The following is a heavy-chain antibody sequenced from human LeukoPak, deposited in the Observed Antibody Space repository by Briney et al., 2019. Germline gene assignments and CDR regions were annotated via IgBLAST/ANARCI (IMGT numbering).Heavy chain of an antibody. D-gene: IGHD2-2*02. CDR3: ARAESYCSSTSCYTPWDY. V-gene: IGHV6-1*01. J-gene: IGHJ4*02. CDR2: PYYRSKWYN. CDR1: GDSVSNNYAA. Sequence: SQTLSLTCAISGDSVSNNYAAWDWIRQSPSRGLEWLGRPYYRSKWYNDYAVSVKSRITINPDTSKNQFSLQLNSVTPEDTAVYYCARAESYCSSTSCYTPWDYWGQGTLVTVSS.